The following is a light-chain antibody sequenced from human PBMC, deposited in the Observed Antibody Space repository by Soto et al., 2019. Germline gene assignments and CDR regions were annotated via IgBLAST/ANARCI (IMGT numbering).Light chain of an antibody. J-gene: IGKJ5*01. CDR1: QGLTNRY. V-gene: IGKV3-20*01. CDR2: AAS. CDR3: QQYDKSPIT. Sequence: EIVLTQSPGTLSLSPGERATLSCGANQGLTNRYLAWYQQKPGQAPRLLIYAASTRAAGIPDRFSGSGSGTDFTLTLSRLEPEDFAVYFCQQYDKSPITFGQGTRLEIK.